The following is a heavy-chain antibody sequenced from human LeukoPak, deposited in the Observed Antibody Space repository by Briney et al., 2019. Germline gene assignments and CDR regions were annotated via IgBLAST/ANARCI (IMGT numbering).Heavy chain of an antibody. CDR2: IYYSGCT. J-gene: IGHJ2*01. Sequence: SETLSLTCSVSGGSISSYYWSWIRQPPGKGLEWIGYIYYSGCTNYNPSLKSRVTISVDTSKNQFSLKLSSVTAADTAVYYCARDRSRSGLWNGNRRYFDLWGRGTLVTVSS. D-gene: IGHD1-1*01. CDR1: GGSISSYY. V-gene: IGHV4-59*01. CDR3: ARDRSRSGLWNGNRRYFDL.